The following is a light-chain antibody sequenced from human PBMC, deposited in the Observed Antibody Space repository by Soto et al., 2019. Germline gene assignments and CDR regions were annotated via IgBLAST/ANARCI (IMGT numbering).Light chain of an antibody. Sequence: EIVLTQSPGTLSLSPEERATLSCRASQSINSRYLAWYQQKPGQAPRLLIYGASSRATGIPDRFSGSGSGTDFTLTISRLEPEDFVVYYCQQFGSSPGFTFGPGTKVDIK. CDR1: QSINSRY. CDR2: GAS. CDR3: QQFGSSPGFT. J-gene: IGKJ3*01. V-gene: IGKV3-20*01.